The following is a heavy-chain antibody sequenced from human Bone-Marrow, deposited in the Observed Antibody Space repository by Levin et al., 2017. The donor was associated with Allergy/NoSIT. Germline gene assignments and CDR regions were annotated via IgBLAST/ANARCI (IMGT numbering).Heavy chain of an antibody. V-gene: IGHV3-7*01. CDR3: ASCLGRGGSFAS. J-gene: IGHJ4*02. Sequence: PGGSLRLSCAASGITFSSFWMSWVRQAPGKGLEWVANIKQDGTETTYLDSVKGRFTISRDNARNSLYLQMNSLRVEDTAVYYCASCLGRGGSFASWGQGTLLTVSS. CDR2: IKQDGTET. CDR1: GITFSSFW. D-gene: IGHD2-15*01.